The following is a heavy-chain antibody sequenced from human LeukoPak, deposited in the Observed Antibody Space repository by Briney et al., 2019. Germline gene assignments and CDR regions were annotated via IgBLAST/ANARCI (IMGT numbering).Heavy chain of an antibody. J-gene: IGHJ3*02. CDR3: ARERYDILTGYSADAFDI. CDR2: ISSSSSTI. CDR1: KFSFSNYG. Sequence: GGSLRLSCAASKFSFSNYGMNWVRQAPGKGLEWISYISSSSSTIYYADSVKGRFTISRDNAKNSLYLQMNSLRADDTAVYYCARERYDILTGYSADAFDIWGQGTMVTVSS. V-gene: IGHV3-48*04. D-gene: IGHD3-9*01.